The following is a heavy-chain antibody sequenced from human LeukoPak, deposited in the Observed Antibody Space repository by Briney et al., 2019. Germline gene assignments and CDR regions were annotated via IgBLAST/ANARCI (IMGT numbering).Heavy chain of an antibody. D-gene: IGHD6-19*01. CDR1: GYIFTSYG. V-gene: IGHV1-18*01. CDR3: ARDRGGWYRNDAFDI. J-gene: IGHJ3*02. Sequence: GASVKVSCKASGYIFTSYGISWVRLATGQGLEWMGWISTYNGNTNYAQKLQGRVTMTTDTSTRTAYMELRSLRSDDTAVYYCARDRGGWYRNDAFDIWGQGTMVTVSS. CDR2: ISTYNGNT.